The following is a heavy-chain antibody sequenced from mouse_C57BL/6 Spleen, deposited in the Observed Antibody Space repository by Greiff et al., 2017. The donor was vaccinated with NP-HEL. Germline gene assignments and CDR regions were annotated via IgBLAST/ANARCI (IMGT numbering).Heavy chain of an antibody. V-gene: IGHV3-6*01. CDR2: ISYDGSN. D-gene: IGHD1-1*01. CDR3: AREGTTVVAAGDWFAY. Sequence: EVKLQESGPGLVKPSQSLSLTCSVTGYSITSGYYWNWIRQFPGNKLEWMGYISYDGSNNYNPSLKNRISITRDTSKNQFFLKLNSVTTEDTATYYCAREGTTVVAAGDWFAYWGQGTLVTVSA. J-gene: IGHJ3*01. CDR1: GYSITSGYY.